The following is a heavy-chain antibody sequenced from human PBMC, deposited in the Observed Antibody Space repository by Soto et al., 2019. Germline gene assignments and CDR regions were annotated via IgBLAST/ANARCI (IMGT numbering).Heavy chain of an antibody. CDR2: ISTYNGNT. J-gene: IGHJ4*02. Sequence: QVQLVQSGVEVKKPGASVKVSCKVSGDSFTSFAIRWVRQAPGQGLEWMGWISTYNGNTNYGPKVQGRVTLTTDTSTSTAYMDLRRLRSDDTAVYYCAAGSFLGPWQYWGQGTLVTVSS. CDR3: AAGSFLGPWQY. V-gene: IGHV1-18*01. D-gene: IGHD1-26*01. CDR1: GDSFTSFA.